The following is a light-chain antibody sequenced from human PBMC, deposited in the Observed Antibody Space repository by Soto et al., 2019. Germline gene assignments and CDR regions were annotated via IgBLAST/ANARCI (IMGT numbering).Light chain of an antibody. V-gene: IGKV3-11*01. CDR2: DAS. CDR3: LQHSDSPIT. Sequence: EVAYTQSPSTLSLSPGDRSSPPCRASQNLSRYFLAWYQHKPGQAPRLLIDDASTRATGIPARFSGSGSGTDFTLTSSYLEPEEFAVYYCLQHSDSPITVGQGTRLEIK. CDR1: QNLSRY. J-gene: IGKJ5*01.